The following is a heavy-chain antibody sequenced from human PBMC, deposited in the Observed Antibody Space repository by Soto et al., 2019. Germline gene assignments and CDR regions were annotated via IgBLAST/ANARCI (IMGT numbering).Heavy chain of an antibody. V-gene: IGHV3-30*18. CDR1: GFNYISYG. J-gene: IGHJ6*02. D-gene: IGHD2-2*01. CDR2: VYYDGTEK. CDR3: VKEGRGSTTSCSRCYGLDV. Sequence: QVYLVESGGGVVQPGTSLRLSCEASGFNYISYGMHWVRQAPGKALEWVAVVYYDGTEKYYGDSVKGRFTITRDNSKNTLYLEMFSLRAEDTAVYYCVKEGRGSTTSCSRCYGLDVWGQGTTVTVSS.